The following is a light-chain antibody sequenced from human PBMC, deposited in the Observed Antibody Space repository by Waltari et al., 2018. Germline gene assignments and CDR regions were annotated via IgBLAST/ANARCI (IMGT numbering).Light chain of an antibody. J-gene: IGLJ2*01. V-gene: IGLV2-23*01. CDR2: GDT. Sequence: QSALTQPASVSGSPGQSITISCTGTSSDVGGYALVSWYQQHPDKAPKFMIYGDTHRPSGVSDRFSGSKSGNTASLTISGLQAEDEADYYCCSYAGDTTPVVFGGGTKVTVL. CDR3: CSYAGDTTPVV. CDR1: SSDVGGYAL.